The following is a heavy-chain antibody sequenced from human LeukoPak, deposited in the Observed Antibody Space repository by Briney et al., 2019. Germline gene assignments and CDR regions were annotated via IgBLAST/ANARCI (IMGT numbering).Heavy chain of an antibody. J-gene: IGHJ3*02. D-gene: IGHD2-8*01. CDR3: ARDGSRMVASAFDI. V-gene: IGHV3-66*01. CDR1: GFTVSSNY. Sequence: GGSLRLSCAASGFTVSSNYMSWVRQAPGKGLEWVSVIYSGGSTYYADSVKRRFNISRDHSKNTLYLQMNSLRAEDTAVYYCARDGSRMVASAFDIWGQGTMVTVSS. CDR2: IYSGGST.